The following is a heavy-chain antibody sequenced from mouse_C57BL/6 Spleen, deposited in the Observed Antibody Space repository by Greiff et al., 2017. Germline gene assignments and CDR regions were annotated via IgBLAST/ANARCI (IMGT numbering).Heavy chain of an antibody. CDR1: GYTFTDYY. CDR2: IYPGSGNT. D-gene: IGHD4-1*01. CDR3: AESLGRGGFDY. J-gene: IGHJ2*01. V-gene: IGHV1-76*01. Sequence: QVQLKQSGAELVRPGASVKLSCKASGYTFTDYYINWVKQRPGQGLEWIARIYPGSGNTYYNEKFKGKATLTTEKSSSTAYMQLSSLTSEDSAVYFCAESLGRGGFDYWGQGTTLTVSS.